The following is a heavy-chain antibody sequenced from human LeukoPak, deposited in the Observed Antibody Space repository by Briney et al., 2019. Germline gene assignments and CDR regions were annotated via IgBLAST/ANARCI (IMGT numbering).Heavy chain of an antibody. CDR3: AKDGMGARPFDY. V-gene: IGHV3-23*01. CDR2: ISGSGGST. Sequence: PGGSLRLSCAASGFTFSRHAMSWVRQAPGKGLEWVSGISGSGGSTYYADSVKGRFTISRDNSKNTLYLQMNSLRAEDTAVYYCAKDGMGARPFDYWGQGTLVTVSS. CDR1: GFTFSRHA. D-gene: IGHD1-26*01. J-gene: IGHJ4*02.